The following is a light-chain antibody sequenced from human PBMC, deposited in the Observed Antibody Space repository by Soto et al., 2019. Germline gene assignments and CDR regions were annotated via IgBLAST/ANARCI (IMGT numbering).Light chain of an antibody. J-gene: IGKJ4*01. CDR1: QSVSSY. V-gene: IGKV3-11*01. CDR3: QQHSNWPPT. CDR2: DAS. Sequence: EIVLTQSPATLSLSPGERATLSCRASQSVSSYLAWYQQKPGQAPRLLIYDASNRATGIPARFSGSGSGTDFTLTISSLESEDFAVYYCQQHSNWPPTFGGGTKGEIK.